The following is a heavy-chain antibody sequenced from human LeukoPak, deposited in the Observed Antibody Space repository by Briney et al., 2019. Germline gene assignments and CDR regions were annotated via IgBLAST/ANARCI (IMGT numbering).Heavy chain of an antibody. CDR3: ARGRGYSYGWIGEKLLDY. V-gene: IGHV3-74*01. J-gene: IGHJ4*02. D-gene: IGHD5-18*01. CDR1: GVTLSNYW. Sequence: GGSLRLSCVGSGVTLSNYWMYWVRQAPGKGLVWVSRINSDGSSTAYADPVKGRFTISRDNAKNTLYLQMNSLRAEDTAVYYCARGRGYSYGWIGEKLLDYWGQGTLVTVSS. CDR2: INSDGSST.